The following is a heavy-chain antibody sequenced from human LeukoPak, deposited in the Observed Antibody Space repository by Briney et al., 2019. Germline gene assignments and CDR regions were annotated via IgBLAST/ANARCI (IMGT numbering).Heavy chain of an antibody. J-gene: IGHJ4*02. CDR3: TTDTWYSAGH. V-gene: IGHV3-7*03. CDR1: GFIFSGSW. D-gene: IGHD2-15*01. Sequence: PGGSLRLSRTASGFIFSGSWMAWIRQAPGKGLEWVAIIKKDGSENYYVDSMKGRFTISRDNAKNSLFLQMNSLRAEDTAIYYCTTDTWYSAGHWGQGTLVTVSS. CDR2: IKKDGSEN.